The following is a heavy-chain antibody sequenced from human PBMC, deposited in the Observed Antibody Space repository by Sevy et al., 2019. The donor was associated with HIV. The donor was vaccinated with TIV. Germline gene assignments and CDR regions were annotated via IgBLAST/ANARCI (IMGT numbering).Heavy chain of an antibody. CDR1: GDSINNGNHW. CDR2: IYRSGRSI. D-gene: IGHD2-8*02. CDR3: ARDGIRRDYWHGLDV. V-gene: IGHV4-61*09. Sequence: SETLSLTCTVSGDSINNGNHWWSWVRQPAGKGLEWIGHIYRSGRSIMYNPSLERRVTISVDTSKNQFSLKVTSVIAADTAIYYCARDGIRRDYWHGLDVWGQGTTVTVSS. J-gene: IGHJ6*02.